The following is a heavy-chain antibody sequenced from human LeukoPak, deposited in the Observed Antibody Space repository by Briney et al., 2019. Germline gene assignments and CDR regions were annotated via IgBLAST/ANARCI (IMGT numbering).Heavy chain of an antibody. CDR1: GFTFSSYS. Sequence: GGSLRLSCAASGFTFSSYSMNWVRQAPGKGLEWVAVISYDGSNKYYADSVKGRFTISRDNSKNTLYLQMNSLRAEDTAVYYCAKDESSGSQTYFDYWGQGTLVTVSS. J-gene: IGHJ4*02. CDR2: ISYDGSNK. V-gene: IGHV3-30*18. D-gene: IGHD6-19*01. CDR3: AKDESSGSQTYFDY.